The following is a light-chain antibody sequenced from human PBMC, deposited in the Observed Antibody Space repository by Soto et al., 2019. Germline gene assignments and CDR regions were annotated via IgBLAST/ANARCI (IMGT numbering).Light chain of an antibody. Sequence: DIVLTQSPDTLSLSPGERATLSCRASQSIGRYLVWFQQKPGQAPRLLIYDASTRATGIPARFSGSGSGADCTLTISSPEPEYCAGYYCQQRSYWPLTFGGGTKVEIK. CDR2: DAS. V-gene: IGKV3-11*01. CDR3: QQRSYWPLT. J-gene: IGKJ4*01. CDR1: QSIGRY.